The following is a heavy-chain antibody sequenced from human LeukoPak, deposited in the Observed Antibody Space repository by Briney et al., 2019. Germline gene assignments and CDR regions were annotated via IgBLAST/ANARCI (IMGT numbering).Heavy chain of an antibody. Sequence: PGGSLRLSCAVSGFTFSNHSMNWVRQAPGKGLEWVSSISSSSSYIYYADSVKGRFAISRDNSKNTLYLQMNSLRAEDTAVYYCARAPRFGELFGAFDYWGQGTLVTVSS. J-gene: IGHJ4*02. CDR1: GFTFSNHS. V-gene: IGHV3-21*01. CDR2: ISSSSSYI. CDR3: ARAPRFGELFGAFDY. D-gene: IGHD3-10*01.